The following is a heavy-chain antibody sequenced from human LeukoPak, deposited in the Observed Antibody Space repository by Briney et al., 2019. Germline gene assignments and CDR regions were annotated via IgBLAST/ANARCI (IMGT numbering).Heavy chain of an antibody. CDR1: GITLSNYG. V-gene: IGHV3-23*01. D-gene: IGHD3-22*01. CDR3: AKRGVVIRVILVGFHKEAYYFDS. Sequence: GGSLRLSCAVSGITLSNYGVSWVRQAPGKGLEWVAGISDSGGRTNYADSVKGRFTISGDNPKNTLYLQMNSLRAEDTSVYFCAKRGVVIRVILVGFHKEAYYFDSWGQGALVTVSS. CDR2: ISDSGGRT. J-gene: IGHJ4*02.